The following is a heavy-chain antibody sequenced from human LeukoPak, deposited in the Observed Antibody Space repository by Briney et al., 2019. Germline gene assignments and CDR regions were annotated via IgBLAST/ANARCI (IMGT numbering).Heavy chain of an antibody. J-gene: IGHJ4*02. V-gene: IGHV3-9*01. Sequence: EPGGSLRLSCAASGFTFDDYAMHWVRQAPGKGLEWVSGISWNSGSIGYADSVKGRFTISRDNAKNSLYLQMNSLRAEDTALYYCAKDKQGGDYYDSSGSFDYRGQGTLVTVSS. D-gene: IGHD3-22*01. CDR1: GFTFDDYA. CDR2: ISWNSGSI. CDR3: AKDKQGGDYYDSSGSFDY.